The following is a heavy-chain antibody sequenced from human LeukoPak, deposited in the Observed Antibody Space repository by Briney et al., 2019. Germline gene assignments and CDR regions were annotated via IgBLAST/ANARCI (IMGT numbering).Heavy chain of an antibody. CDR2: IYPGDCDT. CDR3: ARLARWLQLPIHY. Sequence: GGSLQISCKGSGYSFTSYWIGWVRPMPGKCLEWMGIIYPGDCDTSSSPSFQGQDTISADKSLSPAYLQRSRLRAPDRAMLCWARLARWLQLPIHYWRRGTVVTLS. CDR1: GYSFTSYW. D-gene: IGHD5-24*01. V-gene: IGHV5-51*01. J-gene: IGHJ4*02.